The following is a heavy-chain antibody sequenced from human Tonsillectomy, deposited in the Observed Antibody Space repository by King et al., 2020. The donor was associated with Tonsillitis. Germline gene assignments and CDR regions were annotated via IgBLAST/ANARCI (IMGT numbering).Heavy chain of an antibody. J-gene: IGHJ6*03. V-gene: IGHV1-2*02. CDR3: ARDWHNMVLGTPVYYYYMDV. Sequence: QLVQSGAEVKKPGASVKVSCKASGYTFTGYYIHWVRQAPGQGLEWMGLINPNSGGTNYAQKFQGRVTMTRDTSISTAYIELTRLTSDDTAVYFCARDWHNMVLGTPVYYYYMDVWGKGTTVTVSS. CDR1: GYTFTGYY. CDR2: INPNSGGT. D-gene: IGHD3-10*01.